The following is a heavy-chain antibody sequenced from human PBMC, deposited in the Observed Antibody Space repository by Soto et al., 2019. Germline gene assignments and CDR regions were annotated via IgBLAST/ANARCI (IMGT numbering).Heavy chain of an antibody. CDR1: GFTFGANS. CDR2: LRRSSSTK. Sequence: EVQLVESGGGWFHPGGSRRLSGAASGFTFGANSRTWVRRAPGKGLEWVSNLRRSSSTKYYADSVKGRFTISRDNAKNSLYLQMNSLRDEDTAVYYCARDHRRSYYYDSSGYYALDYWGQGTLVTVSS. J-gene: IGHJ4*02. CDR3: ARDHRRSYYYDSSGYYALDY. D-gene: IGHD3-22*01. V-gene: IGHV3-48*02.